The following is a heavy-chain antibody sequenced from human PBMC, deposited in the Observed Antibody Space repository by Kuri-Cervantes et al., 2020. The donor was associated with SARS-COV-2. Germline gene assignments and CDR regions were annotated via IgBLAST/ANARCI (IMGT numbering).Heavy chain of an antibody. D-gene: IGHD6-6*01. J-gene: IGHJ4*02. Sequence: GSLRLSCTVSGGSISSYYRRWIRQPAGRGLEWIGRIYTSGSTNYNPSLKSRVTMSVDTSKNQFSLKLSSVTAADTAVYYCARGASIAARYYFDYWGQGTLVTVSS. V-gene: IGHV4-4*07. CDR1: GGSISSYY. CDR3: ARGASIAARYYFDY. CDR2: IYTSGST.